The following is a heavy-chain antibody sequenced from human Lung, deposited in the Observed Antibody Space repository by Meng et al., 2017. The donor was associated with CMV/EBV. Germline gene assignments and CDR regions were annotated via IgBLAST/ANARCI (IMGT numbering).Heavy chain of an antibody. D-gene: IGHD5-24*01. V-gene: IGHV1-18*01. CDR2: IKTDDGDT. CDR3: ARGGWLQSGRYFDL. CDR1: GYTFSTYG. Sequence: SGYTFSTYGVTWVGQAPGQGLEWMGRIKTDDGDTNYEQKSLGRVTLTVATSTTTAYMELTGLRSDDTAVYYCARGGWLQSGRYFDLWGRGTLVTVSS. J-gene: IGHJ2*01.